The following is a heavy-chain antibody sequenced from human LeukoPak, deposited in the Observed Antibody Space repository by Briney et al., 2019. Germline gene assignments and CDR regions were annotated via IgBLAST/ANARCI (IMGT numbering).Heavy chain of an antibody. CDR3: ARLPYCSSTSCYEGDY. J-gene: IGHJ4*02. CDR1: GCRFTSYW. Sequence: GGALKISFKGSGCRFTSYWIGWGRRRAGKGGEGMGIIYPGECDTRYSPSFQGQVTITADKSISTAYLQWSSLKASDTAMYYCARLPYCSSTSCYEGDYWGQGTLVTVSS. V-gene: IGHV5-51*01. D-gene: IGHD2-2*01. CDR2: IYPGECDT.